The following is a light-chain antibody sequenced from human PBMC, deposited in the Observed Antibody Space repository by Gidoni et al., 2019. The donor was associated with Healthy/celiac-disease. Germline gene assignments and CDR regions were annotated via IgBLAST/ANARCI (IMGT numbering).Light chain of an antibody. CDR3: QQRSNWPPRTT. CDR2: DAS. J-gene: IGKJ4*01. V-gene: IGKV3-11*01. Sequence: EIVLTQSPATLSLSPGERATLSCRASQSVSSYLAWYQQKPGQAPRLLIYDASNRATGIPARFSGSGSGTDFTLTISSLEPEDFAVYYCQQRSNWPPRTTFXGXTKVEIK. CDR1: QSVSSY.